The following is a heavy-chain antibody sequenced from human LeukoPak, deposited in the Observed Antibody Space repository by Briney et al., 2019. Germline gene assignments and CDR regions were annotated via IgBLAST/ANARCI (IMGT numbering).Heavy chain of an antibody. CDR2: IYYSGST. CDR1: GGSISSGGYY. CDR3: ARDTENYDSSGPHYYHGMDV. J-gene: IGHJ6*02. D-gene: IGHD3-22*01. Sequence: SETLSLSCSVSGGSISSGGYYWSWIRQHPGKGLEWIGYIYYSGSTYYNPPLKSRVTISVDTSKNQFSLKLSSVTAADTAVYYCARDTENYDSSGPHYYHGMDVWGQGTTVTVSS. V-gene: IGHV4-31*03.